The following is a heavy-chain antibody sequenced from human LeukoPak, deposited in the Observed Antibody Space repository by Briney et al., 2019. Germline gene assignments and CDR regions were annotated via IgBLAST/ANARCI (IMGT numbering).Heavy chain of an antibody. CDR3: AREEWELLNGHQFDY. D-gene: IGHD1-26*01. J-gene: IGHJ4*02. V-gene: IGHV1-46*01. Sequence: ASVKVSCKASGYTFTSYYMHWVRQAPGQGLEWMGIINPSGGSTSYAQKFQGRVTMTRDTSTSTAYMELRSLRSDDTAVYYCAREEWELLNGHQFDYWGQGTLVTVSS. CDR1: GYTFTSYY. CDR2: INPSGGST.